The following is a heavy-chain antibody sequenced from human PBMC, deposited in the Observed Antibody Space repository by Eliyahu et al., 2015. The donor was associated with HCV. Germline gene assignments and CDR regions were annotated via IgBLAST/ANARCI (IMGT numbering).Heavy chain of an antibody. CDR3: AKDRGPLNLYDAFDI. J-gene: IGHJ3*02. Sequence: QVQLVXSGGGVVQPGRSLRLSCAAXGFTXXXYSIHWVRQAPGKGLEWVAVISHDGSTEYYADSVKGRFTISRDNSKNTLYLQMNSLRAEDTAVYYCAKDRGPLNLYDAFDIWGQGTMVTVSS. V-gene: IGHV3-30*18. D-gene: IGHD3-10*01. CDR1: GFTXXXYS. CDR2: ISHDGSTE.